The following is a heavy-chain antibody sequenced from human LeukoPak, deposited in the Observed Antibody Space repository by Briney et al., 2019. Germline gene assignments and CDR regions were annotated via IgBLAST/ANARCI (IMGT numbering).Heavy chain of an antibody. CDR1: GGSISSGGYY. V-gene: IGHV4-31*03. J-gene: IGHJ4*02. D-gene: IGHD3-22*01. Sequence: SQTLSLTCTVSGGSISSGGYYWSWIRQHPGKGLEWIGYIYYSGSTYYNPSLKSRVTISVDTSKNQFSLKLSSVTAADTAVYYCARGGGYYIVDYWGQGTLVTVSS. CDR3: ARGGGYYIVDY. CDR2: IYYSGST.